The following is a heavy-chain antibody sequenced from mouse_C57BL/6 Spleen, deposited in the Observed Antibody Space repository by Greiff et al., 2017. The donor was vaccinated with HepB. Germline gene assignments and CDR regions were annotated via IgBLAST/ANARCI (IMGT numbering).Heavy chain of an antibody. J-gene: IGHJ2*01. V-gene: IGHV1-9*01. CDR1: GYTFTGYW. CDR3: ARGGNMVTTYYCDY. Sequence: VQLQESGAELMKPGASVKLSCKATGYTFTGYWIVWVKQRPGHGLEWIGEILPGSGSTNYNEKFKGKATFTADTSSNTAYMQLSSLTTEDSAIYSWARGGNMVTTYYCDYWGQGTTLTVAS. D-gene: IGHD2-2*01. CDR2: ILPGSGST.